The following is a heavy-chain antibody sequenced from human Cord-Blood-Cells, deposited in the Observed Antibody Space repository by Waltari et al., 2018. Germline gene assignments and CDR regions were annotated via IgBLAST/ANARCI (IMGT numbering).Heavy chain of an antibody. CDR3: ARGPPAYCGGDCYSDAFDI. CDR2: MNPNSGNT. J-gene: IGHJ3*02. CDR1: GYTFTSYD. V-gene: IGHV1-8*03. Sequence: QVQLVQSGAEVKKPGASVKVSCKASGYTFTSYDINWVRQATGQGLEWMGWMNPNSGNTGHGQKFQGRVTITRNTSISTAYMELSSLRSEDTAVYYCARGPPAYCGGDCYSDAFDIWGQGTMVTVSS. D-gene: IGHD2-21*01.